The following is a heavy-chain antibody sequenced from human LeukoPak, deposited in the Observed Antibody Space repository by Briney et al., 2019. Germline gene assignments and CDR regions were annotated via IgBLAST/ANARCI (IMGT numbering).Heavy chain of an antibody. Sequence: GASVKFSCKASGYTFTSYDINWVRQATGHGLEWLGWTNPNSGNTGYAQKFQGRVTITRNTSISTAYMELSSLRSEDTAVYYCARAWRDGRKGEDLNYWGQGTLVTVSS. CDR2: TNPNSGNT. CDR1: GYTFTSYD. V-gene: IGHV1-8*03. J-gene: IGHJ4*02. D-gene: IGHD5-24*01. CDR3: ARAWRDGRKGEDLNY.